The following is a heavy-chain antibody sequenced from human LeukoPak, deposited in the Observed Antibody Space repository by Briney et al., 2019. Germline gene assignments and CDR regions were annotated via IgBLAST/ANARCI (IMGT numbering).Heavy chain of an antibody. D-gene: IGHD6-13*01. CDR3: ARGAAVGQTRDY. CDR1: GYTLTDHY. J-gene: IGHJ4*02. V-gene: IGHV1-2*06. CDR2: INPNSGDA. Sequence: ASVKVSCKASGYTLTDHYMHWVRQAPGQGLEWMGRINPNSGDANYAQKFQGRVTMTRDTSISTAYMELSSLRSDDTAAYYCARGAAVGQTRDYWGQGTLVTISS.